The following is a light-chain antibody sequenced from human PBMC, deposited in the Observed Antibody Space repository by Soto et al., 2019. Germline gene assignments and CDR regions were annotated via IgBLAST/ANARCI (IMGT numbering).Light chain of an antibody. Sequence: QSALTQPASVSGSPGQSITISCTGTSSDVGGYNYVSWYQQHPGKAPKLMIYEVSNRPSGVSNRFSGSKSGNTASLTISGLQAEDEADYYCSSYTSSRWNDVFGTGTKLTVL. J-gene: IGLJ1*01. V-gene: IGLV2-14*01. CDR3: SSYTSSRWNDV. CDR2: EVS. CDR1: SSDVGGYNY.